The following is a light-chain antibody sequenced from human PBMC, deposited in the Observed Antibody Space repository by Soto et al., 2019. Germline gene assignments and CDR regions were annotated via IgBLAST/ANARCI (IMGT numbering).Light chain of an antibody. CDR3: LQYGIPLWT. CDR2: GAS. J-gene: IGKJ1*01. CDR1: QSVTNNY. V-gene: IGKV3-20*01. Sequence: EIALTQSPGTLSLSPGERATLSCRASQSVTNNYLAWYQQKPGQAPRLLIYGASIGATGIPDRFSGSGSGTDFTLTIGRLEPEDFAVYYCLQYGIPLWTFGQGTKVDIK.